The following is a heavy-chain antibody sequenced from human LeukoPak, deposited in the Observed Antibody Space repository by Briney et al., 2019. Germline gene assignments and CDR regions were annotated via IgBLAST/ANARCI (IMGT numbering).Heavy chain of an antibody. CDR2: IYTSGST. CDR1: GDYISNYY. V-gene: IGHV4-4*07. CDR3: ARDRGDRATYDIGY. J-gene: IGHJ4*02. D-gene: IGHD3-10*01. Sequence: SETLSLTCTVSGDYISNYYWSWIRQPAGKGLEWIGRIYTSGSTDYNPSLKSRVTISLDKSKNQFSLKLSSVSAADTAVYYCARDRGDRATYDIGYWGQGTLVTVSS.